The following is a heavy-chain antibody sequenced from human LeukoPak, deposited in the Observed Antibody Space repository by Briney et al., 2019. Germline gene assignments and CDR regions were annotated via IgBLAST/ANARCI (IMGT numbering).Heavy chain of an antibody. Sequence: PGGSLRLSCAASGFTFSNYGMHWVRQAPGKGLEWVASTPYNGTNNYYVDSVKGRLTISRDNSKNTLFLEMNNLRVDDTAVYYCAKDRRWVSSSGHFDYWGQGSLVTVSS. CDR3: AKDRRWVSSSGHFDY. V-gene: IGHV3-30*02. J-gene: IGHJ4*02. CDR1: GFTFSNYG. D-gene: IGHD6-19*01. CDR2: TPYNGTNN.